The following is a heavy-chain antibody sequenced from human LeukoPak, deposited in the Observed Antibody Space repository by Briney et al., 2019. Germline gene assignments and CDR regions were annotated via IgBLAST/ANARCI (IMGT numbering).Heavy chain of an antibody. Sequence: ASVKVSCKASGYTFTSYYMHWVRQAPGQGLEWMGIINPSGGSTSYAQKFQGRVTMTRDTSTSTVYMELSSLRSEDTAVYYCARSSIEVVPVFYYFDYWGQGTLVTVSS. D-gene: IGHD2-2*01. J-gene: IGHJ4*02. CDR3: ARSSIEVVPVFYYFDY. V-gene: IGHV1-46*01. CDR1: GYTFTSYY. CDR2: INPSGGST.